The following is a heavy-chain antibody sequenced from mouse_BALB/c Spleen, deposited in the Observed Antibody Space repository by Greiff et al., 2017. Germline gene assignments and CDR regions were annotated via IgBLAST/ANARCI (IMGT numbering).Heavy chain of an antibody. Sequence: QVQLNESGPGLVAPSQSLSITCTVSGFSLTGYGVNWVRQPPGKGLEWLGMIWGDGSTDYNSALKSRLSISKDNSKSQVFLKMNSLQTDDTARYYCARDRRLRRGYYAMDYWGQGTSVTVSS. J-gene: IGHJ4*01. CDR3: ARDRRLRRGYYAMDY. CDR2: IWGDGST. CDR1: GFSLTGYG. D-gene: IGHD2-4*01. V-gene: IGHV2-6-7*01.